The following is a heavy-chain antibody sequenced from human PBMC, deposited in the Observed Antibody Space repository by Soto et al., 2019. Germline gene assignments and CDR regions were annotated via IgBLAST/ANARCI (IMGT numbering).Heavy chain of an antibody. CDR3: TRHQASLGYCSGGSCYA. Sequence: EVQLVESGGGLVQPGGSLKLSCAASGFTFSGSAMHWVRQASGKGLEWVGRIRSKANSYATAYAASVKGRFTISRDDSKNTAYLQMNRLKTEDTAVYYCTRHQASLGYCSGGSCYAWGQGTLVTVSS. D-gene: IGHD2-15*01. J-gene: IGHJ5*02. CDR1: GFTFSGSA. CDR2: IRSKANSYAT. V-gene: IGHV3-73*01.